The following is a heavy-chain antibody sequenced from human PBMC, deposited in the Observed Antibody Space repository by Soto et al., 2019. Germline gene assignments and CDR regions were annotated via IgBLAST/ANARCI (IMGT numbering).Heavy chain of an antibody. CDR1: GYRFTSYD. CDR3: AIRPYYDFWSGYYQYFQH. Sequence: GASVKVSCTASGYRFTSYDINWVRQATGQGLEWMGWMNPNSGNTGYAQKFQGRVTMTRNTSISTAYMELSSLRSEDTAVYYCAIRPYYDFWSGYYQYFQHWGQGTLVTVSS. CDR2: MNPNSGNT. J-gene: IGHJ1*01. V-gene: IGHV1-8*01. D-gene: IGHD3-3*01.